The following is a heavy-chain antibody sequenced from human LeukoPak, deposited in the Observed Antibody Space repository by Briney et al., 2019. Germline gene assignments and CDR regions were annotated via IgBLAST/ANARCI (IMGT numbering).Heavy chain of an antibody. D-gene: IGHD2-15*01. CDR3: ARGSKVCSSGGSCYYNWFDP. CDR1: GGSFSGYY. J-gene: IGHJ5*02. Sequence: PSETLSLTCAVYGGSFSGYYWSWIRQPPGKGLEWIGEINHSGSTNYNPSLKSRVTISVDTSKNQFSLKLSSVTAADTAVYYCARGSKVCSSGGSCYYNWFDPWGQGTLVTVSS. CDR2: INHSGST. V-gene: IGHV4-34*01.